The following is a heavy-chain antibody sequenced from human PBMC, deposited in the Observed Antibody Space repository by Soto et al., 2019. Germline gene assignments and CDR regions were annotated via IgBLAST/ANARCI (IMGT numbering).Heavy chain of an antibody. CDR1: GFTFSSYG. CDR2: IWYDGSNK. J-gene: IGHJ6*02. V-gene: IGHV3-33*01. CDR3: ARDKAPSYYYYGMDV. Sequence: GGSLRLSCAASGFTFSSYGMHWVRQAPGKGLEWVAVIWYDGSNKYYADSVKGRFTISRDNSKNTLYLQMNSLRAEDTAVYYCARDKAPSYYYYGMDVWGQGTTVTV.